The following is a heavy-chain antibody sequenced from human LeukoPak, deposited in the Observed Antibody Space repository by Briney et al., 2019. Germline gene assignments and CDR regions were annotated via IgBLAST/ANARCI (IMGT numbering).Heavy chain of an antibody. Sequence: GGSLRLSCAASGFTFSDYYMSWIRQAPGKGLEWVSAISGSGGSTYYADSVKGRFTISRDNSKNTLYLQMNSLRAEDTAVYYCARDPGGYDSLDYWGQGTLVTVSS. D-gene: IGHD5-12*01. J-gene: IGHJ4*02. CDR3: ARDPGGYDSLDY. CDR2: ISGSGGST. V-gene: IGHV3-23*01. CDR1: GFTFSDYY.